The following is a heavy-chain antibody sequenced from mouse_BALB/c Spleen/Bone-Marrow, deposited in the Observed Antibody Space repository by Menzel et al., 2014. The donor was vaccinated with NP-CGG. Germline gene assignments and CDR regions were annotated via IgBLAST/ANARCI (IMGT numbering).Heavy chain of an antibody. Sequence: QAQLQQSGSVLVRPGASVRLSCKASGYTFTNSWIHWAKQRPGQGLEWIGDIHPNSGNTNYNEKFKAKATLTVDTSSSTAYVYLSSLTSEDSAVYYCARHHRYAYYFDYWGQGTTLTVSS. V-gene: IGHV1S130*01. CDR3: ARHHRYAYYFDY. CDR2: IHPNSGNT. D-gene: IGHD2-14*01. CDR1: GYTFTNSW. J-gene: IGHJ2*01.